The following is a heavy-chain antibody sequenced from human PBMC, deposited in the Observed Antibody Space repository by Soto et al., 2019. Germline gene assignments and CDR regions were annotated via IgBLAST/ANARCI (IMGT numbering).Heavy chain of an antibody. D-gene: IGHD6-13*01. Sequence: GGSLRLSCAASGFTFSSYAMSWVRQAPGKGLEWVSAISGSGGSTYYADSVKGRFTISRDNSKNTLYLQMNSLRAEDTAVYYCAILSSIAAAATGAFDIWGQGTMVTVSS. CDR1: GFTFSSYA. J-gene: IGHJ3*02. CDR3: AILSSIAAAATGAFDI. V-gene: IGHV3-23*01. CDR2: ISGSGGST.